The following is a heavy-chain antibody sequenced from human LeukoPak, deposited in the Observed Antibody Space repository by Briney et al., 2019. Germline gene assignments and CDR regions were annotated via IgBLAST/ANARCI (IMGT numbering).Heavy chain of an antibody. CDR3: AKDIVVVVAATLIDY. D-gene: IGHD2-15*01. J-gene: IGHJ4*02. Sequence: GGSLRLSCAASGFTFSSYGMPWVRQAPGQGLEWVAVISYDGSNKYYADSVKGRFTISRENSKNTLYLQMNSLRAEDTAVYYCAKDIVVVVAATLIDYWGQGTLVTVSS. CDR1: GFTFSSYG. V-gene: IGHV3-30*18. CDR2: ISYDGSNK.